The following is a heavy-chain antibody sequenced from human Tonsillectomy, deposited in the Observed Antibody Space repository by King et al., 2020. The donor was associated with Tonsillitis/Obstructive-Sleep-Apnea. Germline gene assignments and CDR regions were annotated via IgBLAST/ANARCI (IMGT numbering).Heavy chain of an antibody. CDR2: INHSGST. D-gene: IGHD3-10*01. CDR3: ARDKLITMVQGDAFEI. CDR1: GGSFSGYY. J-gene: IGHJ3*02. V-gene: IGHV4-34*01. Sequence: VQLTQWGAGLLKPSETLSLTCAVYGGSFSGYYWNWLRQPPGKGLEWIGEINHSGSTNYNPSLKSRVTISLDTSKNQFSLKLTSVTAADTAVYYCARDKLITMVQGDAFEIWGQGTMVTVSS.